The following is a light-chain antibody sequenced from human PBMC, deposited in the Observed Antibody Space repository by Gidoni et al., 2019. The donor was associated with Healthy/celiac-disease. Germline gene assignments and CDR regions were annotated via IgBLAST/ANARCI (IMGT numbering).Light chain of an antibody. CDR1: QSVSSSY. CDR3: QQYGSSPRT. V-gene: IGKV3-20*01. J-gene: IGKJ1*01. CDR2: GAA. Sequence: IVLTQSPGTLSLSPGERATLSCRASQSVSSSYLAWYQQKPGQAPRLLIYGAASRAPGIPDRFSGSGSGTDFTLTISRLEPEDFAVYYCQQYGSSPRTFXQXTKVEIK.